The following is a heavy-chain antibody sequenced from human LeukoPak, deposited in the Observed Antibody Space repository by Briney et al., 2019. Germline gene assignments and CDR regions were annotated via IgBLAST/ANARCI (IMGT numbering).Heavy chain of an antibody. D-gene: IGHD2-21*01. V-gene: IGHV1-69*01. CDR2: IIPIFATA. Sequence: SVNVSCKASGYTFSNYAIGWVRQAPGQGLEWMGGIIPIFATANYAQRFQGTVTITADESTSTAYMELSSLRSEDTAVYYCARGDKPIAQIKYFQYWGQGTLVTVSS. CDR3: ARGDKPIAQIKYFQY. CDR1: GYTFSNYA. J-gene: IGHJ1*01.